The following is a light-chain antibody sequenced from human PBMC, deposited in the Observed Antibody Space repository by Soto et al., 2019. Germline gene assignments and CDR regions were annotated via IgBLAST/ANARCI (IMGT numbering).Light chain of an antibody. CDR2: VAS. CDR1: QSVSSSY. J-gene: IGKJ4*01. Sequence: EIVLTQSPGTLSLSPGERATLSCRASQSVSSSYLAWYQQKPGQAPRLLIYVASSRATGIPDRFSGSGSGTDFTLTISRLEPEDFAVYYCQQYGSSPLTFGGGTKVAIK. CDR3: QQYGSSPLT. V-gene: IGKV3-20*01.